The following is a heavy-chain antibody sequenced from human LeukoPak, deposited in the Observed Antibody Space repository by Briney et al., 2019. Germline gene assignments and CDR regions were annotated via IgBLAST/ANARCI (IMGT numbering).Heavy chain of an antibody. D-gene: IGHD4-17*01. CDR1: GGSISSYY. V-gene: IGHV4-59*12. CDR3: ARYGDYEPFDY. Sequence: SETLSLTCTVSGGSISSYYWSWIRQPPGKGLEWIGYIYYSGSTYYNPSLKSRVTISVDTSKNQFSLKLSSVTAADTAVYYCARYGDYEPFDYWGQGTLVTVSS. J-gene: IGHJ4*02. CDR2: IYYSGST.